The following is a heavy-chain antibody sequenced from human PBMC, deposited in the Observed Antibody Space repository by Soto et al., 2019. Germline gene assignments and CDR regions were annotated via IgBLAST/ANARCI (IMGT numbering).Heavy chain of an antibody. CDR1: GYTFSNYG. CDR2: IIAINGKA. D-gene: IGHD5-18*01. Sequence: SVKVSCKASGYTFSNYGIHWVRQAPGQGLEWMGLIIAINGKANYAQKFQGRVTITADKSTSTAYMELSSLRSEDTAVYYCARVKDTAMVADAFDIWGQGTMVTVSS. J-gene: IGHJ3*02. CDR3: ARVKDTAMVADAFDI. V-gene: IGHV1-69*10.